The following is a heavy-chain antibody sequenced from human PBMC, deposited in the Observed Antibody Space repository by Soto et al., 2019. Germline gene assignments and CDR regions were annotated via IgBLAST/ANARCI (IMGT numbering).Heavy chain of an antibody. V-gene: IGHV3-23*01. CDR1: GFTFSSYA. Sequence: GESLKISCAASGFTFSSYAMSWVRQAPGKGLEWVSAISGSGGSTYYADSVKGRFTISRDNSKNTLYLQMNSLRAEDTAVYYCAKDSPHNYYDSSGYYARFDYWGQGTLVTVSS. D-gene: IGHD3-22*01. J-gene: IGHJ4*02. CDR3: AKDSPHNYYDSSGYYARFDY. CDR2: ISGSGGST.